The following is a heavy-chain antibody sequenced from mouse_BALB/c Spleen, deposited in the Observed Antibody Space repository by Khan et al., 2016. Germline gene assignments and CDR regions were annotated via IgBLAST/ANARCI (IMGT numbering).Heavy chain of an antibody. V-gene: IGHV1-7*01. J-gene: IGHJ2*01. CDR3: AREGPMSTPDY. CDR1: GYTFTSYW. D-gene: IGHD2-4*01. Sequence: QVQLQQSGAELAKPGASVKMSCKASGYTFTSYWMHWVKQRPGQGLEWIGYINPSTGYTEYNQKFKDKATLTADKSSSTAYMQLSSLTSEDSAVYYCAREGPMSTPDYWGQGTTLTVSS. CDR2: INPSTGYT.